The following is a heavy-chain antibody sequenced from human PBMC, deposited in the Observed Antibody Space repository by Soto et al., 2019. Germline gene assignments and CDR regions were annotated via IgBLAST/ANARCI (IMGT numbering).Heavy chain of an antibody. CDR1: GGTFRSYA. J-gene: IGHJ4*02. Sequence: QVQLVQSGAEVKKPGSSVKVSCKASGGTFRSYAVSWVRQAPGQGLEWMGGIIPILGTTNYAQNFQGRVTISAEKSTSIAYMKLSSLRSDDTAVSYGARQFDTFGGGIVGTRRGYFAYWGQGTLVTVSS. CDR2: IIPILGTT. CDR3: ARQFDTFGGGIVGTRRGYFAY. D-gene: IGHD3-16*01. V-gene: IGHV1-69*14.